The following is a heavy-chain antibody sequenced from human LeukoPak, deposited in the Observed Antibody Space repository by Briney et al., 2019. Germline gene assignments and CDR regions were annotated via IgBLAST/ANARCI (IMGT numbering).Heavy chain of an antibody. CDR1: GFTFSSYG. CDR2: ISYDGSNK. Sequence: GGSLRLSCAASGFTFSSYGMHWVRQAPGKGLEWVAVISYDGSNKYYADSVKGRFTISRDNSKNTLYLQMNSLRAEDTAVYYCAKGIVATDPYYYYGMDVWGQGTTVTVS. V-gene: IGHV3-30*18. CDR3: AKGIVATDPYYYYGMDV. J-gene: IGHJ6*02. D-gene: IGHD5-12*01.